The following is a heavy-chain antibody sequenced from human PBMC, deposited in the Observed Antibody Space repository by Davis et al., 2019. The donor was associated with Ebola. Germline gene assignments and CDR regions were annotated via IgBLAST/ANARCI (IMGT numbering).Heavy chain of an antibody. D-gene: IGHD2-15*01. V-gene: IGHV1-18*01. CDR2: ISVYHGDT. CDR1: RYILRKFG. J-gene: IGHJ4*02. CDR3: VRGGGPRVVVAADHDY. Sequence: SVPVSRLASRYILRKFGINWVRQAPGQGLEWLGRISVYHGDTNYAQKLQGRVTMTTVTSTKTAYLELRSLRLDDTAVYYCVRGGGPRVVVAADHDYWGQGTLVTVSS.